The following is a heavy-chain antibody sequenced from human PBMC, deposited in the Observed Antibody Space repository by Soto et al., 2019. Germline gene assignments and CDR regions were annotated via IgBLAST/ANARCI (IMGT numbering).Heavy chain of an antibody. D-gene: IGHD1-26*01. J-gene: IGHJ4*02. CDR1: GGTFSSYA. Sequence: GASVKVSCKASGGTFSSYAISWVRQAPGQGIEWMGWIIPKFGGTNYAQKFQGRVTMIRDASISTAYMGLRRLKSDDTAVYYCAIQDSGVVYWGQGTLVTVSS. CDR3: AIQDSGVVY. CDR2: IIPKFGGT. V-gene: IGHV1-2*02.